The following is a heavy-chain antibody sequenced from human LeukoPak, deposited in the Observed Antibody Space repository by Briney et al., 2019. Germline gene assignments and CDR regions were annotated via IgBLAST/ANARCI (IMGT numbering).Heavy chain of an antibody. CDR2: ISNDGSNK. V-gene: IGHV3-30*18. J-gene: IGHJ4*02. Sequence: GGSLRLSCAASGFSFSSNGMHWVRQAPGKGLEWVAVISNDGSNKYYADSVRGRFTISRDNSKNTLYLQMNSLRAEDTAAYYCAKHSSGWYIDYWGQGTLVTVSS. CDR1: GFSFSSNG. D-gene: IGHD6-19*01. CDR3: AKHSSGWYIDY.